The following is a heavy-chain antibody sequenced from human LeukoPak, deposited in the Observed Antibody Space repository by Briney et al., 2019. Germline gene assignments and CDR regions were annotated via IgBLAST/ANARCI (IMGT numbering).Heavy chain of an antibody. J-gene: IGHJ2*01. Sequence: GGSLRLSCTVSGFTVSSNSMSWVRQAPGKGLEWVSGISGSGGSTDYADSVKGRFTISRDNSKNTLYLQMNNLRAEDSAVYYCAKDLSGYGPYWYFDLWGRGTLVTVSS. D-gene: IGHD6-25*01. V-gene: IGHV3-23*01. CDR1: GFTVSSNS. CDR2: ISGSGGST. CDR3: AKDLSGYGPYWYFDL.